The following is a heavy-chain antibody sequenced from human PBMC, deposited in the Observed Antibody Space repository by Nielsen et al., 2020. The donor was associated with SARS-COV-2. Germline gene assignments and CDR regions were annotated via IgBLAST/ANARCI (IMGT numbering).Heavy chain of an antibody. J-gene: IGHJ5*02. CDR1: GGSISSGGYY. V-gene: IGHV4-31*03. CDR2: IYYSGST. Sequence: SETLSLTCTVSGGSISSGGYYWSWIRQHPGKGLEWIGYIYYSGSTYYNPSLKSRVTISVDTSKNQFSLKLSSVTAADTAVYYCARVNYYGSGSYYGWFDPWGQGTLVTVSS. D-gene: IGHD3-10*01. CDR3: ARVNYYGSGSYYGWFDP.